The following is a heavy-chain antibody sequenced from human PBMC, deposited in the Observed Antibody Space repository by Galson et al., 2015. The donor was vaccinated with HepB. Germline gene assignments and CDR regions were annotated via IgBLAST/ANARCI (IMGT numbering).Heavy chain of an antibody. V-gene: IGHV3-49*03. J-gene: IGHJ4*02. CDR2: IRSKGYGGTT. D-gene: IGHD3-3*01. CDR1: GFTFSDYA. Sequence: LRLSCAGSGFTFSDYAINWFRQAPGKGLEWVGFIRSKGYGGTTEYAASVKGRFTISRDDSKSIAYLQINSLKIEDTAVYYCARDFWSGYYKGAYWGQGTLVTVSS. CDR3: ARDFWSGYYKGAY.